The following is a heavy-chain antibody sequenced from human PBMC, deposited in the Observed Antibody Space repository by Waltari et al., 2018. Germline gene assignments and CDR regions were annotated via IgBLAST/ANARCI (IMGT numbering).Heavy chain of an antibody. CDR1: GFTFSSYW. D-gene: IGHD3-22*01. Sequence: EVQLVESGGGLVQPGGSLRLSCAASGFTFSSYWMSWVRQAPGKGLEWVANIKQDGSEKYYVDSVKGRFTISRDNAKNSLYLQMNSLRAEDTAVYYCARVKTNFVVTHFDYWGQGTLVTVSS. CDR3: ARVKTNFVVTHFDY. J-gene: IGHJ4*02. V-gene: IGHV3-7*04. CDR2: IKQDGSEK.